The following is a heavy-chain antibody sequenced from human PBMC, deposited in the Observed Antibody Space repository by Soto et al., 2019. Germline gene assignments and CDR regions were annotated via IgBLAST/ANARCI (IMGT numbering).Heavy chain of an antibody. Sequence: ASVKVSCKASGYTFTSYYMHWVRQAPGQGLEWMGIINPSGGSTSYAQKFQGRVTMTRDTSTSTVYMELSSLRSEDTAVYYCARDLRGSGSYYPPGYWGQGTLVTVSS. CDR3: ARDLRGSGSYYPPGY. CDR1: GYTFTSYY. D-gene: IGHD3-10*01. J-gene: IGHJ4*02. CDR2: INPSGGST. V-gene: IGHV1-46*01.